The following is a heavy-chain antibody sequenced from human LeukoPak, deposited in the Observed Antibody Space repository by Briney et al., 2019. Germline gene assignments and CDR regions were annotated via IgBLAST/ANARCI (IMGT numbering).Heavy chain of an antibody. V-gene: IGHV3-53*05. CDR3: VKTMVTFGGLIRTDAFDF. Sequence: GGSLRLSCAASGLTLSTNYMTWVRQAPGKGLEWVSLIYGGAITYYADSVKGRFTISRDNSRNTLSLQMSSLRADDTATYYCVKTMVTFGGLIRTDAFDFWGQGTLVIVSS. CDR2: IYGGAIT. J-gene: IGHJ3*01. D-gene: IGHD3-16*01. CDR1: GLTLSTNY.